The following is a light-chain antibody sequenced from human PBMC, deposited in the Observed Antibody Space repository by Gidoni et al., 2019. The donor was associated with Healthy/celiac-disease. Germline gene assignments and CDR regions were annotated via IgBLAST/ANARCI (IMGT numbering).Light chain of an antibody. CDR3: SSYTSSSTPYV. CDR1: SSDVGGYNY. V-gene: IGLV2-14*01. J-gene: IGLJ1*01. Sequence: QSALTQPASVSGSPGQSITISCTGTSSDVGGYNYVSWYQQPPGKAPKLMIYEVSNRPSGVSNRFSGSTSGNTSSLTISGLQAEDEADYYCSSYTSSSTPYVFGTGTKVTVL. CDR2: EVS.